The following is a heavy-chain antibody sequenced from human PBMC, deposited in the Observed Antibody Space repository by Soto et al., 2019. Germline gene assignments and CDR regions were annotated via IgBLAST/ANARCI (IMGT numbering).Heavy chain of an antibody. V-gene: IGHV1-18*04. Sequence: ASVKVSCKASGYTFTSYGISWVRQAPGQGLEWMGWISAYNGNTNYAQKLQGRVTMTTDTSTSTAYMELRSLRSDDTAVYYCARDLRRTSRSWYAYYYYYYGMDVWGQGTTVTVSS. CDR1: GYTFTSYG. J-gene: IGHJ6*02. D-gene: IGHD6-13*01. CDR2: ISAYNGNT. CDR3: ARDLRRTSRSWYAYYYYYYGMDV.